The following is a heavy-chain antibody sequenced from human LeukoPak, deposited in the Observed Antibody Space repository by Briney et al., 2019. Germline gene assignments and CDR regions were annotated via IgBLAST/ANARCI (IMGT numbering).Heavy chain of an antibody. Sequence: GGSLRLSCAASGFTFSSYGMSWVRQAPGKGLEWVSAISGSGGSTYYADSVKGRFTISRDNSKNTLYLQMNSLRAEDTAVYYCARDPGFGGAQGNNWFDPWGQGTLVTVSS. V-gene: IGHV3-23*01. CDR1: GFTFSSYG. J-gene: IGHJ5*02. CDR2: ISGSGGST. D-gene: IGHD2-21*01. CDR3: ARDPGFGGAQGNNWFDP.